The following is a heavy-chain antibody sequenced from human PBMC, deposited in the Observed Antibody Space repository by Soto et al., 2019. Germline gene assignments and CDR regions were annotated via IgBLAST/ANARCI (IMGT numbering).Heavy chain of an antibody. J-gene: IGHJ3*02. V-gene: IGHV3-64*01. CDR2: ISSNGGKT. CDR1: GFTFRTYA. CDR3: ARDRCGSTGXYNTFDI. Sequence: PGGSLRLSCAASGFTFRTYAMHWVRQAPGKGLEYVSSISSNGGKTYYVNSVKDRFTISRDNFRNTLYLQMGSLRAEDMAVYYCARDRCGSTGXYNTFDIWGQGTMVTVSS. D-gene: IGHD2-2*02.